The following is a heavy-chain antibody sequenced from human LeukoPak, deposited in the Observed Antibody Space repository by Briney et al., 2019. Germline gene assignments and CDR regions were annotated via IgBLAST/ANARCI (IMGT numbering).Heavy chain of an antibody. D-gene: IGHD3-10*01. CDR2: IKSKTDGGTT. Sequence: GGSLRLSCAASGFTFSKAWMSWVRQAPGKGLEWVGRIKSKTDGGTTDYAAPVKGRFTISRDDSNNTLYLQMNSLKTEDTAVYYCARVKNKAGFGELSHYYYYYGMDVWGQGTTVTVSS. J-gene: IGHJ6*02. V-gene: IGHV3-15*01. CDR3: ARVKNKAGFGELSHYYYYYGMDV. CDR1: GFTFSKAW.